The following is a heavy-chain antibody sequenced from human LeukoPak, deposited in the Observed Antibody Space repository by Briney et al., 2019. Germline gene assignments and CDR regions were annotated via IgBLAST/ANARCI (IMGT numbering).Heavy chain of an antibody. V-gene: IGHV4-61*02. Sequence: SETLSLTCAVSGDSIGRGSYYWGWIRQPAGKAPEWIGRIFNTGSTSYNPSLKSRVTISVDTSKNQFSLKLSSVTAADTAVYYCARRTPRSYIVVVPAAIDYWGQGTLVTVSS. CDR2: IFNTGST. CDR1: GDSIGRGSYY. CDR3: ARRTPRSYIVVVPAAIDY. D-gene: IGHD2-2*01. J-gene: IGHJ4*02.